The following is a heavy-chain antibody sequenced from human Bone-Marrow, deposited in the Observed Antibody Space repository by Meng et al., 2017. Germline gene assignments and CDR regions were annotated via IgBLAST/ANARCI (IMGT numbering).Heavy chain of an antibody. J-gene: IGHJ3*02. CDR3: ASFGELLYAFDI. V-gene: IGHV1-46*01. CDR1: GYTFTSYY. D-gene: IGHD3-10*01. CDR2: INPSGGST. Sequence: ASVKVSCKASGYTFTSYYMHWVRQAPGQGLEWMGIINPSGGSTSYAQKFQGRVTMTRDTSTSTVYMELSGLRSEDTAVYYCASFGELLYAFDIWGQGTMVTVSS.